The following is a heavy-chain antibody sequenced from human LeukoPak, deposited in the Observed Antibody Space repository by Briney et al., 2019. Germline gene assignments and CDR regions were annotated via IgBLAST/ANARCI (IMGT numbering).Heavy chain of an antibody. CDR1: GFTFSSYE. J-gene: IGHJ6*04. CDR2: ISSSGSTI. CDR3: ASLNCSSTSCLGMDV. Sequence: GGSLRLSCAASGFTFSSYEMNWVRQAPGKGLEWVSSISSSGSTIYYADSVKGRFTISRDNAKNSLYLQMNSLRAEDTAVYYCASLNCSSTSCLGMDVWDKGTTVTVSS. D-gene: IGHD2-2*01. V-gene: IGHV3-48*03.